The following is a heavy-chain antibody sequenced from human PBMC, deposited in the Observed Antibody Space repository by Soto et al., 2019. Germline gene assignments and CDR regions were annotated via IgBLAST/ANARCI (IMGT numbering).Heavy chain of an antibody. J-gene: IGHJ4*02. D-gene: IGHD3-16*01. CDR1: GFTFSNDA. V-gene: IGHV3-23*01. CDR2: ISGSGGRS. Sequence: EVQLLDSGGGLVQPGGSLRLSCAASGFTFSNDAMTWVRQGPGKGLEWVSGISGSGGRSYYADSVKGRFTISRDNSKSTLYLQMSSLRAEDTAVYYCAKAYFVWSSEQPYFFDYWGQGTLVTVSS. CDR3: AKAYFVWSSEQPYFFDY.